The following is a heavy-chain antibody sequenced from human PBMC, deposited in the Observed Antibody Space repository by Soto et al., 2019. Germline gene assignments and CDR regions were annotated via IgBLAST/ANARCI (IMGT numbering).Heavy chain of an antibody. V-gene: IGHV2-5*02. D-gene: IGHD5-12*01. J-gene: IGHJ4*02. CDR3: DHKSCDSGTCSVDS. CDR2: IFWDDDK. CDR1: GFSLTTEGVA. Sequence: QITLEESGPTLLKPTQTLTLTCTFSGFSLTTEGVAVAWARQSPGKAPEWLAVIFWDDDKRFNPTLSSTLNITKETSKSRVFRTLTSVGRVEAATNFCDHKSCDSGTCSVDSWGTGTLVTV.